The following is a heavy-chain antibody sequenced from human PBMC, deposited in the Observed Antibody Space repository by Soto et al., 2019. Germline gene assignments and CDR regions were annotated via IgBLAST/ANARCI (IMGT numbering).Heavy chain of an antibody. J-gene: IGHJ4*02. Sequence: SVKVSCKASGGTFSSYAISWVRQAPGQGLEWMGGIIPIFGTANYAQKFQGRVTITADESTSTAYMELSSLRAEDTAVYYCARCLGPNYDFSPPGYWGQGTLVTVSS. D-gene: IGHD3-3*01. CDR2: IIPIFGTA. CDR3: ARCLGPNYDFSPPGY. V-gene: IGHV1-69*13. CDR1: GGTFSSYA.